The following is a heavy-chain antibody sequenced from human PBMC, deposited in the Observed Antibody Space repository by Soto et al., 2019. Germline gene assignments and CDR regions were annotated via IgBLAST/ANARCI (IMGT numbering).Heavy chain of an antibody. Sequence: GGSLRLSCASSGFTFSSYAMSLVRQAPGKGLEWVSAISGNGGSTYYADSVKGRFTISRDNSKNTLYLQMNSLRAEDTAAYYCAKLITMIVVVPYYWGQGTLVTVSS. J-gene: IGHJ4*02. V-gene: IGHV3-23*01. D-gene: IGHD3-22*01. CDR2: ISGNGGST. CDR3: AKLITMIVVVPYY. CDR1: GFTFSSYA.